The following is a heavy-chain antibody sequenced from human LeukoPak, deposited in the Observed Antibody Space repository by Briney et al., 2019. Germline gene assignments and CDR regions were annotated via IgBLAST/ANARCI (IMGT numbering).Heavy chain of an antibody. J-gene: IGHJ5*02. CDR2: INQDGSGY. Sequence: GGSLRLSCGAPGFSFSDDWMTWVRQAPGKGQERVGNINQDGSGYTYVAPVKGRFTISRDNATNSLYLQTPSLRAAATAVYYCARDGSKSCSGGSCYLNWFDPWGQGTLVTVSS. CDR3: ARDGSKSCSGGSCYLNWFDP. V-gene: IGHV3-7*01. D-gene: IGHD2-15*01. CDR1: GFSFSDDW.